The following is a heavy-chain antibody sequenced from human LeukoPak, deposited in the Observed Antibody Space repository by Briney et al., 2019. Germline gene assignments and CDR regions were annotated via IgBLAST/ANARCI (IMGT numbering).Heavy chain of an antibody. J-gene: IGHJ3*02. V-gene: IGHV3-21*01. CDR3: ATEGRRYYGSGSWGAFNI. Sequence: GGSLRLSCAASGFTFSSYSMNWVRQAPGKGLEWVSSISSSSSYIYYADSVKGRFTISRDNAKNSLYLQMNSLRTEDTAVYFCATEGRRYYGSGSWGAFNIWGQGTMVTVSS. D-gene: IGHD3-10*01. CDR1: GFTFSSYS. CDR2: ISSSSSYI.